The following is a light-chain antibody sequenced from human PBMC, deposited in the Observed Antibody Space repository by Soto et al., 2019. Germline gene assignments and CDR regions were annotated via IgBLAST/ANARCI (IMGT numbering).Light chain of an antibody. Sequence: DIQMTQSPSTLSVSVGERVTLTCRASQTVSSYLAWYQQKPGQAPRLLIYKASTRKNGVPFRFNGSGSGTEFTLTISSLQPEDFATYYCQQDNSCPLTFGGGTKVDIK. CDR1: QTVSSY. V-gene: IGKV1-5*03. J-gene: IGKJ4*01. CDR3: QQDNSCPLT. CDR2: KAS.